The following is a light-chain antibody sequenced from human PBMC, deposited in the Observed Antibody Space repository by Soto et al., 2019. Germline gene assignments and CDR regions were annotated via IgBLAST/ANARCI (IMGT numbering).Light chain of an antibody. CDR2: GAS. V-gene: IGKV3-20*01. CDR3: QQYGSSPRT. J-gene: IGKJ1*01. Sequence: TAWTQSPGTRSLSPGERATLSCRASQSVSSGFLAWYQQKLGQAPRLLIYGASSRATGIPDRFSGSRSGTDFTLTISRLEPEDFAVYYCQQYGSSPRTFGQGTKVDIK. CDR1: QSVSSGF.